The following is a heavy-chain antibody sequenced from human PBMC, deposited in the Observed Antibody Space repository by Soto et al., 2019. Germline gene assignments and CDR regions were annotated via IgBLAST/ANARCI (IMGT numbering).Heavy chain of an antibody. Sequence: PGGSLRLSCAASGFTFSSYAMSWIRQAPGKGLEWVSYISSSGSTIYYADSVKGRFTISRDNAKNSLYLQMNSLRAEDTAVYYCARDAPYYYDSSGLDYWGQGTLVTVSS. V-gene: IGHV3-11*01. CDR3: ARDAPYYYDSSGLDY. CDR1: GFTFSSYA. D-gene: IGHD3-22*01. J-gene: IGHJ4*02. CDR2: ISSSGSTI.